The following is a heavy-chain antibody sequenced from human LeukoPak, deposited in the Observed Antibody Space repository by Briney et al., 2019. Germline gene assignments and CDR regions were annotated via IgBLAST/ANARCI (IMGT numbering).Heavy chain of an antibody. CDR2: ISNGGGST. CDR3: AKDRTGEKSISGNY. CDR1: GFIFSNYA. J-gene: IGHJ4*02. V-gene: IGHV3-23*01. D-gene: IGHD2-21*01. Sequence: GGSLRLSCAASGFIFSNYAMSWVRQAPGKGLEWVSTISNGGGSTYYADSVKGRFTISRDNSKNTLYLQMNSPRAEDTALYYCAKDRTGEKSISGNYWGQGILVTVSS.